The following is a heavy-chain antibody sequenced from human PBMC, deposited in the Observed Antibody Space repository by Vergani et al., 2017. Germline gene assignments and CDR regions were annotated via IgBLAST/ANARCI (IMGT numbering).Heavy chain of an antibody. CDR2: INPSGGST. D-gene: IGHD3-22*01. J-gene: IGHJ4*02. Sequence: QVQLVQSGAEVKKPGASVKVSCKASGYTFTSYYMHWVRQAPGQGLEWMGIINPSGGSTSYAQKFQGRVTMTRDTSTRTVYMELSSLRSEDTAVYYCARVTYYYDSSGYYHESYFDYWGQGTLVTVSS. CDR3: ARVTYYYDSSGYYHESYFDY. V-gene: IGHV1-46*01. CDR1: GYTFTSYY.